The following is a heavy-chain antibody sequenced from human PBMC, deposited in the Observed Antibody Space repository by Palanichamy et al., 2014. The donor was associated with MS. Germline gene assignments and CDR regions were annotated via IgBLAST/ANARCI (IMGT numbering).Heavy chain of an antibody. D-gene: IGHD6-19*01. J-gene: IGHJ4*02. CDR3: ARSAYSSGWAHFDY. CDR2: IWYDGSNK. CDR1: GFTFSSYG. Sequence: VQAGGGLGEVWSSLGGPVRLSCAASGFTFSSYGMHWVRQAPGKGLEWVAVIWYDGSNKYYADSVKGRFTISRDNFKNTLYLQMNSLRAEDTAVYNCARSAYSSGWAHFDYWGQGTLVTVSS. V-gene: IGHV3-33*01.